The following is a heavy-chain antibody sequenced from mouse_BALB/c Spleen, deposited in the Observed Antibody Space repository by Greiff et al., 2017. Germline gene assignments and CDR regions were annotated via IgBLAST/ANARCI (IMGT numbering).Heavy chain of an antibody. V-gene: IGHV5-6-3*01. CDR3: ATRWLLPYYYAMDY. CDR1: GFTFSSYG. J-gene: IGHJ4*01. D-gene: IGHD2-3*01. CDR2: INSNGGST. Sequence: EVKVVESGGGLVQPGGSLKLSCAASGFTFSSYGMSWVRQTPDKRLELVATINSNGGSTYYPDSVKGRFTISRDNAKNTLYLQMSSLKSEDTAMYYCATRWLLPYYYAMDYWGQGTSVTVSS.